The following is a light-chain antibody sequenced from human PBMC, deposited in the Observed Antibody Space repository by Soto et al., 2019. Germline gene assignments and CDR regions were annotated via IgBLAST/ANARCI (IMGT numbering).Light chain of an antibody. CDR2: ANI. CDR1: SSNIGAGYD. V-gene: IGLV1-40*01. Sequence: QSVLTQPPSVSGAPGQRVTISCTGSSSNIGAGYDVLWYQQLPGTAPKLLIYANINRPSGVPDRFSGSKSGTSASLAITGLQAEDEADYYCQSYDSSMSGYVVFGGGTKLTVL. CDR3: QSYDSSMSGYVV. J-gene: IGLJ2*01.